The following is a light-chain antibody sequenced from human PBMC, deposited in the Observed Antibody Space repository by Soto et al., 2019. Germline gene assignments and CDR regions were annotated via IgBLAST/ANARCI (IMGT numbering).Light chain of an antibody. V-gene: IGKV4-1*01. J-gene: IGKJ1*01. CDR3: QQYYVTPWT. CDR1: QSVLYSSNNKNY. CDR2: WAS. Sequence: DIVMTQSPDSLAVSLGERATINCRSSQSVLYSSNNKNYLTWYQQKPGQPPRLLIYWASTRESGVPDRFSGSGSGTDFTLTISSLQAEDVAVYYCQQYYVTPWTFGLGTKVEIK.